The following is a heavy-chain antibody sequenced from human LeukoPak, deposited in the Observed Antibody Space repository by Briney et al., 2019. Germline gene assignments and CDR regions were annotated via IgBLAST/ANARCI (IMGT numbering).Heavy chain of an antibody. CDR2: INPSSGGT. J-gene: IGHJ4*02. CDR1: GYTFTDFG. CDR3: ATTSGYFYY. V-gene: IGHV1-2*06. Sequence: ASVKVSCKTSGYTFTDFGITWVRQAPGQGLEWMGRINPSSGGTNYAQNFQGRVTMTRDTSISTAYMELSRLRSDDTAVYYCATTSGYFYYWGQGTLVTVSS. D-gene: IGHD1-26*01.